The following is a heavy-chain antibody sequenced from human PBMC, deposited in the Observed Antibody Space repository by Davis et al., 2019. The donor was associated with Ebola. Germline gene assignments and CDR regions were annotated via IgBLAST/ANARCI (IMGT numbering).Heavy chain of an antibody. CDR2: IDWDDDK. J-gene: IGHJ6*02. V-gene: IGHV2-70*11. CDR1: GASMNYYY. D-gene: IGHD2-8*01. Sequence: TLSLTCTVSGASMNYYYWTWIRQPPGKALEWLARIDWDDDKYYSTSLKTRLTISKDTSKNQVVLTMTNMDPVDTATYYCARTVLMVYAAHGMDVWGQGTTVTVSS. CDR3: ARTVLMVYAAHGMDV.